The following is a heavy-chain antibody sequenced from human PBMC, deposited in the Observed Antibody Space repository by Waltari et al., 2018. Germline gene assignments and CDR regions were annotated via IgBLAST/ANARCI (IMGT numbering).Heavy chain of an antibody. V-gene: IGHV4-59*01. J-gene: IGHJ4*02. CDR2: IYYYGST. D-gene: IGHD6-6*01. CDR3: ATLAGTGSSSYLHDY. Sequence: QVQLQESGPGLVKPSETLSLTCTVSGGSISDYHWTWIRQPPGKRLEWIGYIYYYGSTNYNPSLARRVTISVDTSKNQFSLNLRSVTAADTAVYFCATLAGTGSSSYLHDYWGKGTLVTVSS. CDR1: GGSISDYH.